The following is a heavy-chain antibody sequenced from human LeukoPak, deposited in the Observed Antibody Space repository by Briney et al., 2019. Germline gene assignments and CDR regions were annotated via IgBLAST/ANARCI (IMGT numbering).Heavy chain of an antibody. Sequence: PGGSLRLSCAASGFTFSSYWMHWVRQAPGKGLVWVSRINTDGSSTTYPDSVKGRFTISRDNAKNTLYLQMNSLRAEDTAVYYCARATSGYYDYWGQGTLVTVSS. J-gene: IGHJ4*02. CDR3: ARATSGYYDY. CDR2: INTDGSST. CDR1: GFTFSSYW. V-gene: IGHV3-74*01. D-gene: IGHD2-15*01.